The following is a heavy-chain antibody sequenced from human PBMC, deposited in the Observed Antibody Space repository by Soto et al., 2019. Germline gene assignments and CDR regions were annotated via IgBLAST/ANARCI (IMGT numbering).Heavy chain of an antibody. CDR1: GGTFGSYA. J-gene: IGHJ6*02. Sequence: ASVKVSCKASGGTFGSYAISWVRQAPGQGLEWMGGIIPIFGTANYAQKFQGRVTITADESTSTAYMELSSLRSEDTAVYYCARRWLADDYYYYGMEVWGQGTTVTVSS. V-gene: IGHV1-69*13. CDR3: ARRWLADDYYYYGMEV. CDR2: IIPIFGTA. D-gene: IGHD5-12*01.